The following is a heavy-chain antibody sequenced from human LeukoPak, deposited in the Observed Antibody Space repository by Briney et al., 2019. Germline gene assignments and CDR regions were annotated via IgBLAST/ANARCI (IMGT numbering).Heavy chain of an antibody. D-gene: IGHD3-22*01. CDR3: ARDKDGVITRYFDY. Sequence: GRSLRLSCAASGFTFSSYAMHWVRQAPGKGLEWVAVISYDGSNKYYADSVKGRFTISRDNSKNTLYRQMNSLRAEDTAVYYCARDKDGVITRYFDYWGQGTLVTVSS. V-gene: IGHV3-30-3*01. J-gene: IGHJ4*02. CDR1: GFTFSSYA. CDR2: ISYDGSNK.